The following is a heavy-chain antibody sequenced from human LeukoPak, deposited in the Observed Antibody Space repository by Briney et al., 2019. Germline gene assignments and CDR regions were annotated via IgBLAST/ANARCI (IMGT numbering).Heavy chain of an antibody. D-gene: IGHD6-13*01. CDR1: GGTFSSYA. V-gene: IGHV1-69*13. CDR3: ARVGQQLVLLPFLDY. Sequence: GASVKVSCKASGGTFSSYAISWVRQAPGQGLEWMGGIIPIFGTANYAQKFQGRVTITADESTSTACMELSSLRSEDTAVYYCARVGQQLVLLPFLDYWGQGTLVTVSS. J-gene: IGHJ4*02. CDR2: IIPIFGTA.